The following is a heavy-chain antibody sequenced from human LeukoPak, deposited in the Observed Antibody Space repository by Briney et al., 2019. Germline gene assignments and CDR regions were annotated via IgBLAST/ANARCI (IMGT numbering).Heavy chain of an antibody. CDR2: ISGSGGST. Sequence: GGSLRLSCAASGFTFSSYAMSWVRQAPGKGLEWVSAISGSGGSTYYADSVKGRFTISRDNSKNTLYLQMNSLRAEDTAVYYCAKDRSGTIFGVVPYYFDYWGQGTLVTVSP. D-gene: IGHD3-3*01. J-gene: IGHJ4*02. V-gene: IGHV3-23*01. CDR1: GFTFSSYA. CDR3: AKDRSGTIFGVVPYYFDY.